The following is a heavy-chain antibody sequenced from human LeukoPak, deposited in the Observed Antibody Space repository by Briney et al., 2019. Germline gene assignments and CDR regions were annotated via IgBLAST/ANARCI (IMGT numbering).Heavy chain of an antibody. CDR3: ARDDGLDYYYYMDV. D-gene: IGHD2-8*01. J-gene: IGHJ6*03. V-gene: IGHV1-18*01. CDR1: GYSFTSYG. Sequence: QISCKGSGYSFTSYGISWVRQAPGQGLEWMGWISAYNGNTNYAQKLQGRVTMTTDTSTSTAYMELRSLRSDDTAVYYCARDDGLDYYYYMDVWGKGTTVTVSS. CDR2: ISAYNGNT.